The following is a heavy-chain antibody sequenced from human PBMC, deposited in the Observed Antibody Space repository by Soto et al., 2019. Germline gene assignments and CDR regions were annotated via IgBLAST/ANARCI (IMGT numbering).Heavy chain of an antibody. D-gene: IGHD6-6*01. CDR1: GFIFSNYA. CDR3: VREASSSGLHLDH. Sequence: GGSLRLSCAASGFIFSNYAMSWVRQAPGKGLEWVSFISGSGSSTYYADSVKGRFTISRGNSKNTLYLQMNSLRAEDAAVYYCVREASSSGLHLDHWGRGTLVTVSS. CDR2: ISGSGSST. J-gene: IGHJ4*02. V-gene: IGHV3-23*01.